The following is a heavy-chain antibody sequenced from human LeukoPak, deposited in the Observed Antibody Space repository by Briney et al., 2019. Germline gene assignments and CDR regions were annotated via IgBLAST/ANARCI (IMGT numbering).Heavy chain of an antibody. J-gene: IGHJ6*03. CDR3: ARVFGITIPYYYYMDV. CDR1: GYTFTGYY. CDR2: ISAYNGNT. Sequence: ASVKVSCKASGYTFTGYYMHWVRQAPGQGLEWMGWISAYNGNTNYAQKLQGRVTMTTDTSTSTAYMELRSLRSDDTAVYYCARVFGITIPYYYYMDVWGKGTTVTVSS. D-gene: IGHD3-3*01. V-gene: IGHV1-18*04.